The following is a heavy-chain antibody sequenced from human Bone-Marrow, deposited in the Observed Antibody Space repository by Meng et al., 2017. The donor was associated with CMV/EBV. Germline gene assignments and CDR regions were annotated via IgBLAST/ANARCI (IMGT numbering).Heavy chain of an antibody. CDR1: GGSISSSSYY. CDR3: ARHELGATGLSGFDP. V-gene: IGHV4-39*01. D-gene: IGHD1-26*01. CDR2: IYYSGST. Sequence: SETLSLTCTASGGSISSSSYYWGWIRQPPGKGLEWIGSIYYSGSTYYNPSLKSRVTISVDTSKNQFSLKLSSVTAADTAVYYCARHELGATGLSGFDPWGQGTLVTVSS. J-gene: IGHJ5*02.